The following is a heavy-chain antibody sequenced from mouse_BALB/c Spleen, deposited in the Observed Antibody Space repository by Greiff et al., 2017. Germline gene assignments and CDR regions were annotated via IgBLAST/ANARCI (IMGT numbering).Heavy chain of an antibody. V-gene: IGHV1-18*01. D-gene: IGHD1-1*01. CDR2: INPNNGGT. CDR3: ASSIYYGSSYFDY. Sequence: EVQLQQSGPELVKPGASVKIPCKASGYTFTDYNMDWVKQSHGKSLEWIGDINPNNGGTIYNQKFKGKATLTVDKASSTAYMVLRSLTSEDTAVYYCASSIYYGSSYFDYWGQGTPLTVSS. J-gene: IGHJ2*01. CDR1: GYTFTDYN.